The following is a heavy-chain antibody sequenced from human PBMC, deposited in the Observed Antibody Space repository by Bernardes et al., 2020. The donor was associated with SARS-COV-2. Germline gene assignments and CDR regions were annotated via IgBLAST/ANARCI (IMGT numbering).Heavy chain of an antibody. CDR3: ASPYSSLRIGRPSDY. V-gene: IGHV3-48*01. J-gene: IGHJ4*02. Sequence: GGSLRLSRAASGFTFSSYSMNWVRQAPGKGLEWVSYISSSSSTIYYADSVRGRFTISRDNAKNSLYLQMNSLRAEDTAVYYCASPYSSLRIGRPSDYWGQGTLVTVSS. D-gene: IGHD6-19*01. CDR1: GFTFSSYS. CDR2: ISSSSSTI.